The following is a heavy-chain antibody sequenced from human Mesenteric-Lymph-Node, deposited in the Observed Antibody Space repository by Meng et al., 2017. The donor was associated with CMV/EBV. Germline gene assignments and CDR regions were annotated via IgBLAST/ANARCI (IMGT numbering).Heavy chain of an antibody. CDR3: ARDYQNKNWFDP. Sequence: KAYGNNYTSYGMNGVRQAPGEGEEWMGRINTNTGKKTYAQGFTGRFVFSLDTSVSTAYLQISSLKAEDTAVYYCARDYQNKNWFDPWGQGTLVTVSS. J-gene: IGHJ5*02. D-gene: IGHD2-2*01. CDR2: INTNTGKK. CDR1: GNNYTSYG. V-gene: IGHV7-4-1*02.